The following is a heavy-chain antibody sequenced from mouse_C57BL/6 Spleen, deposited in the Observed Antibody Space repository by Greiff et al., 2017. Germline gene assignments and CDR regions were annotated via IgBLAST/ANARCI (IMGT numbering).Heavy chain of an antibody. Sequence: EVKVVESGTVLARPGASVKMSCKTSGYTFTSYWMHWVKQRPGQGLAWIGAIYPGNSDTSYNQKFKGKAKLTAVTSASTAYMELSSLTNEDSAVYYCTNWDTDWYFDVWGTGTTVTVSS. V-gene: IGHV1-5*01. CDR3: TNWDTDWYFDV. J-gene: IGHJ1*03. CDR2: IYPGNSDT. CDR1: GYTFTSYW. D-gene: IGHD4-1*01.